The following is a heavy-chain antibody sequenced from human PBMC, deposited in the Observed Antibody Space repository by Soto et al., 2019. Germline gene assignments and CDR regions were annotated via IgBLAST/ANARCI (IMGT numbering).Heavy chain of an antibody. D-gene: IGHD4-17*01. CDR3: ARDLDYGDTSAFDI. CDR2: ISSSSSYI. V-gene: IGHV3-21*01. Sequence: GGSLRLSCAASGFTFSSYSMNWVRQAPGKGLEWVSSISSSSSYIYYAASVKGRFTISRDNAKNSLYLQMNSLRAEDTAVYYCARDLDYGDTSAFDIWGQGTMVTVSS. J-gene: IGHJ3*02. CDR1: GFTFSSYS.